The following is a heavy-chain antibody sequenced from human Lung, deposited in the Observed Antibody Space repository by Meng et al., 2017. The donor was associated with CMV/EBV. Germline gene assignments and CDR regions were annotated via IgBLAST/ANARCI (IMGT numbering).Heavy chain of an antibody. CDR3: ARNRYCSSTSCYFDY. D-gene: IGHD2-2*01. CDR1: GYTFTSYG. J-gene: IGHJ4*02. CDR2: ISAYNGNT. Sequence: SVXVSXXASGYTFTSYGISWVRQAPGQGLEWMGWISAYNGNTNYAQKLQGRVTMTTDTSTSTAYMELRSLRSDDTAVYYCARNRYCSSTSCYFDYWGQGTLVXVSS. V-gene: IGHV1-18*01.